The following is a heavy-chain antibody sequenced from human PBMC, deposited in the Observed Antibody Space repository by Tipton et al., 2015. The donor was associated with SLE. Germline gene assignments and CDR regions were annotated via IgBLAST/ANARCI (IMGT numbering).Heavy chain of an antibody. D-gene: IGHD2-15*01. CDR3: ARYCSGGNCYGGKFDY. CDR2: IYSGGGT. CDR1: GGSITGYH. Sequence: TLSLTCSVSGGSITGYHWSWIRQPPGKGLEWIGYIYSGGGTSYSPSLNSPVTISLDTTKSQFSLKLSSVTAADTAVYYCARYCSGGNCYGGKFDYWGQGTLVIVSS. V-gene: IGHV4-59*01. J-gene: IGHJ4*02.